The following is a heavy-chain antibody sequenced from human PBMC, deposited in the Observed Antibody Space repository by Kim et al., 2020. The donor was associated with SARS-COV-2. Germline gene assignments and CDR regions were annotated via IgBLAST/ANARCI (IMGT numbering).Heavy chain of an antibody. D-gene: IGHD3-22*01. Sequence: SETLSLTCTVSGGSISSSSYYWGWIRQPPGKGLEWIGSIYYSGSTYYNPSLKSRVTISVDTSKNQFSLKLSSVTAADTAVYYCARVVVITPDFDYWGKGT. CDR1: GGSISSSSYY. CDR3: ARVVVITPDFDY. CDR2: IYYSGST. J-gene: IGHJ4*02. V-gene: IGHV4-39*01.